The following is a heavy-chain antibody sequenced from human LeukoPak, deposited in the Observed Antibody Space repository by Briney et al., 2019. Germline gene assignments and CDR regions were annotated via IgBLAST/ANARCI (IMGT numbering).Heavy chain of an antibody. CDR2: INPNSGGT. J-gene: IGHJ6*03. V-gene: IGHV1-2*02. Sequence: ASVKVSCKASGYTFTGYYMHWVRQAPGQGLEWMGWINPNSGGTNYAQKFQGRVTMTRDTSISTAYMELSRLRSDDTAVYYCARGARYYDSSGYYYYYYYMDVWGKGTTVTVSS. CDR1: GYTFTGYY. CDR3: ARGARYYDSSGYYYYYYYMDV. D-gene: IGHD3-22*01.